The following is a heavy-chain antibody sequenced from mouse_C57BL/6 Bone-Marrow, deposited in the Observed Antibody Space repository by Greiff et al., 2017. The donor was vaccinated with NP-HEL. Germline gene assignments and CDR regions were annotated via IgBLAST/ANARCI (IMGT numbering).Heavy chain of an antibody. CDR1: GFTFSSYA. J-gene: IGHJ2*01. Sequence: EVKLVESGGGLVKPGGSLKLSCAASGFTFSSYAMSWVRQTPEKRLEWVATISDGGSYTYYPDNVKGRFTISRDNAKNNLYLQMSHLKSEDTAMYYCAREGGYGVDYWGQGTTLTVSS. V-gene: IGHV5-4*01. D-gene: IGHD2-2*01. CDR2: ISDGGSYT. CDR3: AREGGYGVDY.